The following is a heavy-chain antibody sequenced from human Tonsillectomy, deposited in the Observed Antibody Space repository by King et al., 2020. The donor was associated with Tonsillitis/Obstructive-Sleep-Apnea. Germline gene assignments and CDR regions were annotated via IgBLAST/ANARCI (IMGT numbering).Heavy chain of an antibody. V-gene: IGHV1-18*01. Sequence: QLVQSGAEVKKPGASVKVSCKASGYTFTSYGITWVRQAPGLGLEWMGWISAYIGETKYGQKFQGRVAMTTDTSTSTAYMELRSLRSGDTAVYYCARDYCSGGRCYSEWFDPWGQGTLVTVSS. D-gene: IGHD2-15*01. J-gene: IGHJ5*02. CDR2: ISAYIGET. CDR1: GYTFTSYG. CDR3: ARDYCSGGRCYSEWFDP.